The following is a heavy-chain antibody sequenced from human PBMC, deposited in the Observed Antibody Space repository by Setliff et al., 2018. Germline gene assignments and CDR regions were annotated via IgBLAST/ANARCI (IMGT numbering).Heavy chain of an antibody. CDR2: INAANSNT. CDR1: GYTFTSYG. J-gene: IGHJ4*02. Sequence: ASVKVSCKASGYTFTSYGVHWVRQAPGQRLEWMGWINAANSNTKYSQKFQGRVTITRDTSASTVYMELSSLRYEDTAVYYCASAEVVVAPWGQGTLVTVSS. V-gene: IGHV1-3*01. CDR3: ASAEVVVAP. D-gene: IGHD2-15*01.